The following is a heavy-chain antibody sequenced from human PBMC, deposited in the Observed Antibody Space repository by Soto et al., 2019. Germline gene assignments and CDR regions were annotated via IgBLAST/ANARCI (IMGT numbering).Heavy chain of an antibody. CDR3: AKHDFWTLYNTGLDS. J-gene: IGHJ4*02. Sequence: EVQLLESGGGLVQPGGSLRLSCSASGFTFTSYAMRWVREAPGNGLEWVSGISGSGGDTKSADSVKGRFTISRDNFKNMLYLQMNSLRAEDTAVYYCAKHDFWTLYNTGLDSWGQGTLVTVSS. CDR1: GFTFTSYA. D-gene: IGHD3-3*01. CDR2: ISGSGGDT. V-gene: IGHV3-23*01.